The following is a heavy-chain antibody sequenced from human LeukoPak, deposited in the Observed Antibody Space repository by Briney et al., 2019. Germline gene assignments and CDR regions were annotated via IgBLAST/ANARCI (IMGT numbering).Heavy chain of an antibody. Sequence: GRSLRLSCAASGLSFSDYGMHWVRQAPGKGLEGVAVIWSDGSNKYYADSVKGRFTISRDNSRKTVYLQMNSLRDEDTAVYYCASAAGAYDNWGQGTLVTVSS. D-gene: IGHD6-13*01. J-gene: IGHJ4*02. CDR1: GLSFSDYG. V-gene: IGHV3-33*01. CDR2: IWSDGSNK. CDR3: ASAAGAYDN.